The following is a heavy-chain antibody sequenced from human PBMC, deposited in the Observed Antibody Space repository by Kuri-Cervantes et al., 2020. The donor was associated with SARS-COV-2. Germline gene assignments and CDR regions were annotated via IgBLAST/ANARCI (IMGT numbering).Heavy chain of an antibody. CDR3: AKWFGELGTYYYGMDV. V-gene: IGHV1-8*01. CDR2: MNPNSGNT. CDR1: GYTFTSYD. J-gene: IGHJ6*02. Sequence: ALVKVSCKASGYTFTSYDINWVRQATGQGLEWMGWMNPNSGNTGYAQKFQGRVTMARDTSTSTVYMELSSLKASDTAMYYCAKWFGELGTYYYGMDVWGQGTTVTVSS. D-gene: IGHD3-10*01.